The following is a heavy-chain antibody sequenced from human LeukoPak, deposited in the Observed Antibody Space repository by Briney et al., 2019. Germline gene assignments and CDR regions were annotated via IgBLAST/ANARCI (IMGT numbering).Heavy chain of an antibody. Sequence: SETLSLTCTVSGASVSSNSCHWSWIRQAPGKGLEWIGHSGNSDYKPSLKSRITISTDTSNNHFSLNLVSVTAADTAVYYCATYYVGAGGRGHWGPGTLVTVSS. CDR3: ATYYVGAGGRGH. D-gene: IGHD3-16*01. J-gene: IGHJ4*02. CDR1: GASVSSNSCH. CDR2: HSGNS. V-gene: IGHV4-61*03.